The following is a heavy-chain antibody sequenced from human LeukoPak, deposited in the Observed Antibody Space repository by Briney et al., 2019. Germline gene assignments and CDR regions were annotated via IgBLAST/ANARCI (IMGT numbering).Heavy chain of an antibody. D-gene: IGHD3-10*01. V-gene: IGHV1-69*13. J-gene: IGHJ5*02. CDR3: ARDLYWGGSTWMVRGDKNWFDP. CDR1: GGTFSSYA. CDR2: IIPIFGTA. Sequence: SVKVSCKASGGTFSSYAISWVRQAPGQGLEWMGGIIPIFGTANYAQKFQGRVTITADESTSTAYMELSSLRSEDTAVYYCARDLYWGGSTWMVRGDKNWFDPWGQGTLVTVSS.